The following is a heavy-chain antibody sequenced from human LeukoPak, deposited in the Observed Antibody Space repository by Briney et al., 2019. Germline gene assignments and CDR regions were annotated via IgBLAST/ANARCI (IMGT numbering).Heavy chain of an antibody. CDR1: GGSISSYY. CDR3: AWHIFGGGD. J-gene: IGHJ4*02. Sequence: SETLSLTCTVSGGSISSYYWSWIRQPPGKGLEWIGYIYYSWSTNYNPSLKSRVTISVDTSKNQFSLKLSSVTAADTAVYYCAWHIFGGGDWGQGTLVTVSS. CDR2: IYYSWST. D-gene: IGHD3-3*02. V-gene: IGHV4-59*01.